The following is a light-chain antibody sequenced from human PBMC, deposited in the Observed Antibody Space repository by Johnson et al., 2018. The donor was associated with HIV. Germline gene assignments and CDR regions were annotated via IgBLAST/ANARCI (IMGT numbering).Light chain of an antibody. Sequence: QSVLTQPPSVSAAPGQKVTFSCSGTSSNIGNHYVSWYQLLPGTAPKLLIYDNNQRPSGIPDRFSVSKSGTSATLGITGLQTGDEADYYCGTWDSSLSVYVFGTGTKVTVL. J-gene: IGLJ1*01. V-gene: IGLV1-51*01. CDR1: SSNIGNHY. CDR2: DNN. CDR3: GTWDSSLSVYV.